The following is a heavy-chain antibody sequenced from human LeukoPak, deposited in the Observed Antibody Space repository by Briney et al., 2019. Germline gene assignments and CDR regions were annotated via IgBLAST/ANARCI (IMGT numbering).Heavy chain of an antibody. D-gene: IGHD6-13*01. CDR1: GGSISSYY. J-gene: IGHJ3*02. V-gene: IGHV4-59*01. CDR2: IYYSGST. CDR3: ARFLYSSSYAFDI. Sequence: SETLSLTCTVSGGSISSYYWSWIRQPPGKGLEWIGYIYYSGSTNYNPSLKSRVTISVDASKNQFSLKLSSVTAADTAVYYCARFLYSSSYAFDIWGRGQWSPSLQ.